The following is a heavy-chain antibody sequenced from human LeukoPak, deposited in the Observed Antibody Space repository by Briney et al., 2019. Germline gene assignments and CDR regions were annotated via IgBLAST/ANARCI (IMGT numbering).Heavy chain of an antibody. D-gene: IGHD5-24*01. J-gene: IGHJ4*02. Sequence: GXXXXISCKGSGSNFATYWIGWVRQLPGKGLEWMGIIYPGDSDTRYSPSFQAQVTISVDKSINPAYLQWSSLKASDTAIYYCASRKKGMATTGFDYWGQGTLVTVSS. CDR1: GSNFATYW. V-gene: IGHV5-51*01. CDR3: ASRKKGMATTGFDY. CDR2: IYPGDSDT.